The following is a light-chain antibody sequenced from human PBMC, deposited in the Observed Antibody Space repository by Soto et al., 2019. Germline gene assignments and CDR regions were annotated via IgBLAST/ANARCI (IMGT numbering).Light chain of an antibody. J-gene: IGKJ5*01. CDR1: QYIKNY. CDR2: GAS. V-gene: IGKV3-20*01. CDR3: HQYCTSPTT. Sequence: EIALTHSPGTLSLSPGVRATLSCRASQYIKNYLAWYQQKPGQPPSLLIYGASTWAPGIPDRFSASGSGTDFTLTISRLEPEDFVVYICHQYCTSPTTFGQGTRREIK.